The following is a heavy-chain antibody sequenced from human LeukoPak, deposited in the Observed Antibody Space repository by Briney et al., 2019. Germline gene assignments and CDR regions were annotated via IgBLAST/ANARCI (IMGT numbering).Heavy chain of an antibody. CDR2: ISYDGTNE. CDR1: GFTFSTYA. D-gene: IGHD6-13*01. CDR3: AGGYYFDY. J-gene: IGHJ4*02. Sequence: PGGSLRLSCAASGFTFSTYAMHWVRQAPGKGLEWVAVISYDGTNEYYADSVKGRFTISRDNSKNTLYLQMNSLRAEDTAVYYCAGGYYFDYWGQGTLVTVSS. V-gene: IGHV3-30*04.